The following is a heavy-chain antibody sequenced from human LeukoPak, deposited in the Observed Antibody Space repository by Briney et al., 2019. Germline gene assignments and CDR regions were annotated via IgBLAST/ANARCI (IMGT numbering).Heavy chain of an antibody. CDR1: GGSFSGYY. J-gene: IGHJ4*02. Sequence: SETLSLTCAVYGGSFSGYYWSWIRQPPGKGLXXXXEXNHSXSTNXXXXXXXRVTISVDTSKNQFSLKLSSVTAADTAVYYCARRRLGARAADFDYWGQGTLVTVSS. D-gene: IGHD1-26*01. V-gene: IGHV4-34*01. CDR3: ARRRLGARAADFDY. CDR2: XNHSXST.